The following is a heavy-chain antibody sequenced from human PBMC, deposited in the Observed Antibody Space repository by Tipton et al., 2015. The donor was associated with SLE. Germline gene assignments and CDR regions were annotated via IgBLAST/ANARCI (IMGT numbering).Heavy chain of an antibody. CDR1: GFTFNVYA. Sequence: SLRLSCAASGFTFNVYAMSWVRQAPGKGLEWVSAISDSGTSTFYADSVKGRFTISRDSSKNTLFLQMTSLRAEDTAVYYCARATLLTQRITMADASDIWGQGTMVTVSS. CDR3: ARATLLTQRITMADASDI. V-gene: IGHV3-23*01. CDR2: ISDSGTST. J-gene: IGHJ3*02. D-gene: IGHD3-10*01.